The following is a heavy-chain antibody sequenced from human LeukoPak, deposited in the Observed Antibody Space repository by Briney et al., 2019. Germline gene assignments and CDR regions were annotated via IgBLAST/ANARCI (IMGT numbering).Heavy chain of an antibody. V-gene: IGHV1-18*01. D-gene: IGHD3-22*01. CDR1: GYTFTSYG. CDR3: ARGIRDYCDSPDAFDI. Sequence: ASVKVSCKASGYTFTSYGISWVRQAPGQGLEWMGWISVNNGYTNYAQKLQGRVTMTTDTSTSTAYMELRSPRSDDTAVYYCARGIRDYCDSPDAFDIWGQGTMVTVSS. CDR2: ISVNNGYT. J-gene: IGHJ3*02.